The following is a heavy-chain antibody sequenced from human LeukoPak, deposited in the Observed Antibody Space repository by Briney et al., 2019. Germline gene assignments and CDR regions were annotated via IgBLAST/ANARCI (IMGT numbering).Heavy chain of an antibody. CDR1: GSSITTYTH. Sequence: SETLSLTCTVSGSSITTYTHWGWIRQSPGKGLEWIASIHHTGNTYYNPSLESRVTISIDTSKNQFSLEVRSVTAADTAFYFCVNSKSNYEAVSWGAGTLVTVSS. CDR3: VNSKSNYEAVS. J-gene: IGHJ5*02. CDR2: IHHTGNT. D-gene: IGHD3-22*01. V-gene: IGHV4-38-2*02.